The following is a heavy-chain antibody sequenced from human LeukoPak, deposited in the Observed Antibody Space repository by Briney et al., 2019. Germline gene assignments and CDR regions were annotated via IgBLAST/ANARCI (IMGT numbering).Heavy chain of an antibody. Sequence: PGGSLRLSCAASGFTFSDYYMSWIRQAPGKGLEWVSYISSSGSTIYYADSVKGRFTISRDNAKNSLYLQMNGLRAEDTAVYYCARDGYYDFWSGYYSHYYYYMDVWGKGTTVTVSS. D-gene: IGHD3-3*01. J-gene: IGHJ6*03. CDR3: ARDGYYDFWSGYYSHYYYYMDV. CDR1: GFTFSDYY. V-gene: IGHV3-11*04. CDR2: ISSSGSTI.